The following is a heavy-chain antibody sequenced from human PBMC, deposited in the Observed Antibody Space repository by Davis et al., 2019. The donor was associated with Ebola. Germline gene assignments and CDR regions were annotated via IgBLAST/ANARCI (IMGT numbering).Heavy chain of an antibody. CDR2: IAYDGSYK. V-gene: IGHV3-30*04. CDR1: GFTCSSYA. J-gene: IGHJ4*02. D-gene: IGHD6-13*01. CDR3: ARGNDQHLSY. Sequence: SLKISCAASGFTCSSYAMHWLRQAPGKGLEWVAVIAYDGSYKYYGASVKGRFTISRDKSKNTVSLQMNSLRPEDTAVCYCARGNDQHLSYWGQGTLVTVSS.